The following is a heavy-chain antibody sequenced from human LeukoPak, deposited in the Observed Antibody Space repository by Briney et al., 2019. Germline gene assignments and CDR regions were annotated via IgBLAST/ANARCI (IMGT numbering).Heavy chain of an antibody. CDR1: GGSISSSSYY. CDR2: IYYGGST. Sequence: PSETLSLTCTVSGGSISSSSYYWGWIRQPPGKGLEWIGSIYYGGSTYYNPSLKSRVTISVDTSKNQFSLKLSSVTAADTAVYYCASHPFDYWGQGTLITVSS. CDR3: ASHPFDY. V-gene: IGHV4-39*07. J-gene: IGHJ4*02.